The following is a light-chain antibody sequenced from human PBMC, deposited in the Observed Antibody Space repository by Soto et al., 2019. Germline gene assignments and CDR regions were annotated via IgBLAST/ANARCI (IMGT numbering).Light chain of an antibody. Sequence: QSVLTQPPSASGTPGQRVTISCSGSSSNIGSNTVNWYQQLPGTAPKLLIYSNNQRPFGVRDRFSGSKSGTSASVAINGLQSEDEADYYCAAWDDSLDVYVFGTGNKVTVL. J-gene: IGLJ1*01. V-gene: IGLV1-44*01. CDR3: AAWDDSLDVYV. CDR2: SNN. CDR1: SSNIGSNT.